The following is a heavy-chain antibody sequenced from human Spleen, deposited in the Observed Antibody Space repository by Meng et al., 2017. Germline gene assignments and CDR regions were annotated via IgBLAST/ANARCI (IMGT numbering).Heavy chain of an antibody. D-gene: IGHD6-13*01. J-gene: IGHJ4*02. CDR2: INTDGSTT. CDR3: ARDLGGIFAY. Sequence: GESLKISCAASGFTFSSYWMYWVRQDPGKGLVWVSRINTDGSTTSYADSVKGRFTISRDNAKNTLYLQMNSLRAEDTAVYYCARDLGGIFAYWGQGALVTVSS. V-gene: IGHV3-74*01. CDR1: GFTFSSYW.